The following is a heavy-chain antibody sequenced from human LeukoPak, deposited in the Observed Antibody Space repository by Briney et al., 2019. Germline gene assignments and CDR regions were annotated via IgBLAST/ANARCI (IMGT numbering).Heavy chain of an antibody. CDR3: ARGSSAAAESYFDS. D-gene: IGHD6-25*01. J-gene: IGHJ4*02. CDR1: GFTFRSYW. Sequence: GGSLRLSCAASGFTFRSYWMSWVRQAPGKGLEWVANIKQGGNEIHYVESVKGRFTISRDNAKNSLYLQMNSLRAEDTAIYYCARGSSAAAESYFDSWGQGTLVTVSS. V-gene: IGHV3-7*01. CDR2: IKQGGNEI.